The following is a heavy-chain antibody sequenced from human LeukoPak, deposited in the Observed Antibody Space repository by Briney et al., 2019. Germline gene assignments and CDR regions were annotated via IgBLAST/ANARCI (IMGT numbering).Heavy chain of an antibody. CDR3: AKGNSRGYSSGSIPFDY. D-gene: IGHD6-19*01. CDR1: GFTFSSYG. V-gene: IGHV3-30*02. CDR2: IRYDGSNK. J-gene: IGHJ4*02. Sequence: PGGPLRLSCAASGFTFSSYGMHWVRQAPGKGLEWVAFIRYDGSNKYYADSVKGRFTISRGNSKNTLYLQMNSLRAEDTAVYYCAKGNSRGYSSGSIPFDYWGQGTLVTVSS.